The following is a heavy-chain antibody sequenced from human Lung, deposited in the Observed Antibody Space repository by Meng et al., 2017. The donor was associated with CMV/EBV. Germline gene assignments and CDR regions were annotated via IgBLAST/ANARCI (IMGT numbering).Heavy chain of an antibody. D-gene: IGHD1-7*01. CDR2: IYHSGST. V-gene: IGHV4-38-2*02. J-gene: IGHJ4*01. CDR3: ARDNWNYDQKLFDY. CDR1: GYSISSGYY. Sequence: GSLRLXXTVSGYSISSGYYWGWIRQPPGKGLEWIGSIYHSGSTYYNPSLKSRVTISVDTSKNQFSLKLSSVTAADTAVYYCARDNWNYDQKLFDYWGQEXWSXSPQ.